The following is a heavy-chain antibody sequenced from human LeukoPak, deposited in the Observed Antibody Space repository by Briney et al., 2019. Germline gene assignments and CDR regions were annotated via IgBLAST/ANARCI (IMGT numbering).Heavy chain of an antibody. CDR3: ARIFGVVPDRVGFDP. Sequence: GASVKVSCKASGYTFTSYGISWVRQAPGQGLEWMGWISAYNGNTNYAQKLQGRVTMTTDTSTSTAYMELRSLRSDDTAVYYCARIFGVVPDRVGFDPWGQGTLVTVSS. CDR2: ISAYNGNT. V-gene: IGHV1-18*01. J-gene: IGHJ5*02. CDR1: GYTFTSYG. D-gene: IGHD3-3*01.